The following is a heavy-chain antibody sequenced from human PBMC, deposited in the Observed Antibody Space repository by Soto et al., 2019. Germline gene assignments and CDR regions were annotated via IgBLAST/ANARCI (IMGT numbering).Heavy chain of an antibody. CDR3: TRHTQDY. CDR1: GFTFSVSA. J-gene: IGHJ4*02. V-gene: IGHV3-73*01. Sequence: GGSLRLSCAASGFTFSVSAIHWVRQASGKGLEWVGRIRSKANNYATAYAASVRGRFTISRDDSKNTAYLQMNSLETEDTAVYYCTRHTQDYWGQGTLVTVSS. CDR2: IRSKANNYAT.